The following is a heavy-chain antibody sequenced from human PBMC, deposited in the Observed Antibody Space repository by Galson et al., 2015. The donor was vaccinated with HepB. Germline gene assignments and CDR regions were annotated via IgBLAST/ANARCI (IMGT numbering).Heavy chain of an antibody. V-gene: IGHV3-30*18. J-gene: IGHJ4*02. CDR3: ANFHFDY. Sequence: SLRLSCAASGFTFSSYGMHWVRQAPGKGLEWVAVISYDGSNKYYADSVKGRFTISRDNSKNTLYLQMNSLRAEDTAVYYCANFHFDYWGQGTLVTVSS. CDR2: ISYDGSNK. CDR1: GFTFSSYG.